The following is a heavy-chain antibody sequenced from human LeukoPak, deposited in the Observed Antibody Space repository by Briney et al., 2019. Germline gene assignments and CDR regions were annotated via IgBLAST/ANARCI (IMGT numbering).Heavy chain of an antibody. Sequence: ASVKVSCKASGYTFISYDINWVRQATGQGLEWMGWMNPNSGNTGYAQKFQGRVTMTRNTSISTAYMELSSLRSEDTAVYYCARGRGNYDILTGYSNGYFFDYWGQGTLVTVSS. D-gene: IGHD3-9*01. CDR2: MNPNSGNT. CDR3: ARGRGNYDILTGYSNGYFFDY. CDR1: GYTFISYD. J-gene: IGHJ4*02. V-gene: IGHV1-8*01.